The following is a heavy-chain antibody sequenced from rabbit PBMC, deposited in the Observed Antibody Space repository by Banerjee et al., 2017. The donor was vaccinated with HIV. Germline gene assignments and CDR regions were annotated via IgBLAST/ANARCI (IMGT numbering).Heavy chain of an antibody. CDR1: GFTLSSYW. CDR2: IAVDSSGYT. J-gene: IGHJ4*01. V-gene: IGHV1S40*01. D-gene: IGHD3-3*01. CDR3: ARDVACFICWNFNL. Sequence: QSLEESGGDLVKPGASLTLTCTASGFTLSSYWMCWVGQAPGKGLEWIACIAVDSSGYTGYSSWAKVRFTISKTPSTTVTLQMTSLTAADTATYFCARDVACFICWNFNLWGQGTLVTVS.